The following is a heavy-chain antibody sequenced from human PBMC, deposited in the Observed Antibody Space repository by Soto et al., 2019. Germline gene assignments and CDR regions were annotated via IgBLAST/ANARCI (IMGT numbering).Heavy chain of an antibody. CDR3: TAGSPFNY. CDR1: GFTFNTAW. J-gene: IGHJ4*02. CDR2: IKGKPDGGTT. V-gene: IGHV3-15*01. Sequence: LRLSCAASGFTFNTAWLTWVRQAPGKGLEWVGRIKGKPDGGTTDYAAPVEGRFTISRDDSQNTLFLQMNSLKTEDTAVYYCTAGSPFNYWGPGTLVTVSS.